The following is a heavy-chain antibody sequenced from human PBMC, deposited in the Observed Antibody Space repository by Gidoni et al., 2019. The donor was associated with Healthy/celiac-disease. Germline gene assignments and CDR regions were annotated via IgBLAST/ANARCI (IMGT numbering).Heavy chain of an antibody. V-gene: IGHV4-39*01. CDR2: IYYRGST. CDR1: GAATSSSSYD. J-gene: IGHJ4*02. CDR3: ARLHGAARPRPFDY. Sequence: LRLQRSGPGLVKPSETRSLTCTVPGAATSSSSYDWGWIRQPPGKGLEWIGSIYYRGSTYYNPSRKSPVTIAVDTFKNQFSLKLSSMTAADTAVYYCARLHGAARPRPFDYWGQVTLVTVSS. D-gene: IGHD6-6*01.